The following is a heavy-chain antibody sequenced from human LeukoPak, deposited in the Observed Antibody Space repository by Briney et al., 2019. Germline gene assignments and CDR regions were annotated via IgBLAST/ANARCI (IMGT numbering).Heavy chain of an antibody. J-gene: IGHJ4*02. CDR2: IYYSGST. CDR3: AGSLGYCTSNVCYLKY. D-gene: IGHD2-8*01. Sequence: PSETQSLTCTVSGGSISSYYWSWIRQPPGKGLEWIGYIYYSGSTNYNPSLKSRVTISVDTSKNQFSLKLSSVTAADTAVYYCAGSLGYCTSNVCYLKYWGQGTLVTVSS. CDR1: GGSISSYY. V-gene: IGHV4-59*12.